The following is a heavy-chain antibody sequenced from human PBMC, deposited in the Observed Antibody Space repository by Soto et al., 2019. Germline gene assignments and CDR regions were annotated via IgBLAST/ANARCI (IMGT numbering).Heavy chain of an antibody. V-gene: IGHV3-30-3*01. J-gene: IGHJ4*02. Sequence: QVQLVESGGGVVQPGRSLRLSCAASGFTFSSYAMHWVRQAPGKGLEWVAVISYDGSNKYYADSVKGRFTISRDNSKNTLYLQMNSLRAEDTAVYYCAREEGYSSGWSVRVVDYWGQGTLVTVSS. CDR2: ISYDGSNK. D-gene: IGHD6-19*01. CDR3: AREEGYSSGWSVRVVDY. CDR1: GFTFSSYA.